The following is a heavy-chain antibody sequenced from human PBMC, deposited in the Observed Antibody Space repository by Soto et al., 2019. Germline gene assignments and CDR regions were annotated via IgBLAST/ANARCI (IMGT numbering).Heavy chain of an antibody. CDR1: GFTFTNYG. CDR2: LSYDGSNK. Sequence: VQLVESGGGLVKPGGSLRLSCTASGFTFTNYGMTWVRQAPGKGLEWVAVLSYDGSNKYYAGSVKGRFTISRDNSKNTLYLQMNSLRAADTAVYYCAKVKGGYYDYDVGYHFDYWFQGTRVSVSS. J-gene: IGHJ4*02. V-gene: IGHV3-30*18. D-gene: IGHD5-12*01. CDR3: AKVKGGYYDYDVGYHFDY.